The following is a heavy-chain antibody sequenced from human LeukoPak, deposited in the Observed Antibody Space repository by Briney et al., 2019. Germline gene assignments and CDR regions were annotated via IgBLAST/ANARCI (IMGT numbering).Heavy chain of an antibody. Sequence: LPGGSLRLSCAASGFTFSSYAMSWVRQAPGKGLEWVSAISGSGGSTYYADSVKGRFTISRDNSKNTLYLQMNSLRAEDTAAYYCARGRWGSGYYFDYWGQGTLVTVSS. CDR2: ISGSGGST. CDR3: ARGRWGSGYYFDY. D-gene: IGHD6-25*01. V-gene: IGHV3-23*01. J-gene: IGHJ4*02. CDR1: GFTFSSYA.